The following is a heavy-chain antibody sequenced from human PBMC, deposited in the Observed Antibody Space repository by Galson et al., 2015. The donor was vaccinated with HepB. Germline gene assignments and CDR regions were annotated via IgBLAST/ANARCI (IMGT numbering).Heavy chain of an antibody. CDR1: GFTFSSYA. D-gene: IGHD2-2*01. J-gene: IGHJ6*02. CDR3: AKGGGYCSSTSCPKVLYYYYGMDV. V-gene: IGHV3-23*01. Sequence: SLRLSCAASGFTFSSYAMSWVRQAPGKGLEWVSAISGSGGSTYYADSVKGRFTISRDNSKNTLYLQMNSLRAEDTAVYYCAKGGGYCSSTSCPKVLYYYYGMDVWGQGTTVTVSS. CDR2: ISGSGGST.